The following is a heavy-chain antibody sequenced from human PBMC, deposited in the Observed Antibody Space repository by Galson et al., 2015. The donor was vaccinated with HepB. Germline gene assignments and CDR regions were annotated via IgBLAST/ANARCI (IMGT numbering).Heavy chain of an antibody. V-gene: IGHV3-30*04. CDR2: ISYDGSNK. CDR1: GFTFSSYA. D-gene: IGHD3-10*01. J-gene: IGHJ6*02. CDR3: ARERVWFEWSYGMDV. Sequence: SLRLSCAASGFTFSSYAMHWVRQAPGKGLEWVAVISYDGSNKYYADSVKGRFTISRDNSKNTLYLQMNSLRAEDTAVYYCARERVWFEWSYGMDVWGQGTTVTVSS.